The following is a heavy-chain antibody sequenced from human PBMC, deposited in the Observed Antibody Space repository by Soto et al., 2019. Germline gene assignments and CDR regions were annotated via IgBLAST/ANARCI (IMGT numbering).Heavy chain of an antibody. V-gene: IGHV1-69*13. Sequence: GASVKVSCKASGGTFSSYAISWVRQAPGQGLEWMGGIIPIFGTANYAQKFQGRVTVTADESTSTAYMELSSLRSEDTAVYYCARSPGTTVRGDYGMDVWGQGTTVTVSS. J-gene: IGHJ6*02. CDR3: ARSPGTTVRGDYGMDV. D-gene: IGHD4-17*01. CDR1: GGTFSSYA. CDR2: IIPIFGTA.